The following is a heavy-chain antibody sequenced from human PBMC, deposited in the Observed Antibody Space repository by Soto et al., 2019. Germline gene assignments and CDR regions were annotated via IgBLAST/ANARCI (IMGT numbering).Heavy chain of an antibody. V-gene: IGHV4-34*01. D-gene: IGHD2-2*01. CDR3: ARGGVVVPAAVSYYYYYGMDV. CDR2: INHSGST. J-gene: IGHJ6*02. Sequence: QVQLQQWGAGLLKPSETLSLTCAVYGGSFSGYYWSWIRQPPGKGLEWIGEINHSGSTNYNPSLKRRVTISVDTSKNQFSLKLSSVTAADTAVYYCARGGVVVPAAVSYYYYYGMDVWGQGTTVTVSS. CDR1: GGSFSGYY.